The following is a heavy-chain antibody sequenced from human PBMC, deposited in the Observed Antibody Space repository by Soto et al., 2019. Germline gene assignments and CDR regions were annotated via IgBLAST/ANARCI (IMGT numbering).Heavy chain of an antibody. CDR3: ARDLGYSETWSHYHYSGMDV. CDR1: GFTFSSYT. Sequence: EVQLVESGGGLVKPGGSLRLSCAASGFTFSSYTMNWVRQAPGQGLEWVSSISSISYIYYADSVKGRFTISRDNAKNSLSLQMNSLRADDTAIYYCARDLGYSETWSHYHYSGMDVWGQGTTVTVSS. J-gene: IGHJ6*02. D-gene: IGHD5-12*01. CDR2: ISSISYI. V-gene: IGHV3-21*02.